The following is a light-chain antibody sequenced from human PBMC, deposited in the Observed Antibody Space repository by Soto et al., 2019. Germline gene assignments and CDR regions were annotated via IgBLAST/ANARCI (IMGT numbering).Light chain of an antibody. CDR2: GAS. CDR1: QTIASN. CDR3: QQYHNWPPQYT. V-gene: IGKV3-15*01. J-gene: IGKJ2*01. Sequence: EIVMTQSPASLSVSPGDGATLSCRASQTIASNLAWYQQNPGQGPSLLIHGASTRAAGVPARFSGSGSGTDFALTISSLQSEDFAVYYCQQYHNWPPQYTFGQGTKLQIK.